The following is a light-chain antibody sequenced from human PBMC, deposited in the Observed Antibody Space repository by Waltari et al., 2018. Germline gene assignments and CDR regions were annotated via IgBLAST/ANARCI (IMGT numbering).Light chain of an antibody. CDR3: QHYVRLPVT. J-gene: IGKJ1*01. V-gene: IGKV3-20*01. Sequence: SCRASQSVGTFLVWYQQKPGQAPRLLIQGASTRATGTSDRFSGSGSGTDFSLTISRLEPEDFAMYYCQHYVRLPVTFGQGTKVEI. CDR2: GAS. CDR1: QSVGTF.